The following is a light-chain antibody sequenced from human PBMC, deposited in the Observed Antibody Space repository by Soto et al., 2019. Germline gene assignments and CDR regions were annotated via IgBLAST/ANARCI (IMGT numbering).Light chain of an antibody. V-gene: IGLV2-14*03. Sequence: QSALTQPASVSGSPGQSITISCTGSSSDVGGYNYVSWYQHHPGKAPKLLIYNVSDRPSGVSNRFSGSKSGNTASLTISGIQAEDEADYYCNSYTTSSTLVFGGGTKLTVL. CDR1: SSDVGGYNY. CDR2: NVS. J-gene: IGLJ3*02. CDR3: NSYTTSSTLV.